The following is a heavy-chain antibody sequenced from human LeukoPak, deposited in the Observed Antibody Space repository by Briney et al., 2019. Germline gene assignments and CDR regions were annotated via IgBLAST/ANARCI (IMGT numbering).Heavy chain of an antibody. Sequence: ASVKVSCKASGYTFTSYGISWVRQAPGQGLEWMGWISAYNGNTNYAQKLQGRVTMTTDTSTSTAYMELRSLRSDDTAVYYCARSAYSSSSPGGYYYYYMDVWGKGTTVTVSS. J-gene: IGHJ6*03. CDR2: ISAYNGNT. V-gene: IGHV1-18*01. CDR3: ARSAYSSSSPGGYYYYYMDV. D-gene: IGHD6-6*01. CDR1: GYTFTSYG.